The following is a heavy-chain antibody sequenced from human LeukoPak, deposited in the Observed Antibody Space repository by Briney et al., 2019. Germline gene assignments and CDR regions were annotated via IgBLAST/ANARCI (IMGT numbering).Heavy chain of an antibody. Sequence: TLSLTCTVSGGSISSGGYYWSWIRQHPGKGLEWIGYIYYSGSTYYNPSLKSRVTISVDTSKNQFSLKLSSVTAADTAVYYCAREGFTNWFDPWGQGTLVTVSS. J-gene: IGHJ5*02. CDR3: AREGFTNWFDP. V-gene: IGHV4-31*03. CDR1: GGSISSGGYY. CDR2: IYYSGST.